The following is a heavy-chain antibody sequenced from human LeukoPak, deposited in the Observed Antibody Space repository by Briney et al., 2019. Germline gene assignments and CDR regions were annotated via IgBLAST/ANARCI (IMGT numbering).Heavy chain of an antibody. Sequence: ASVKVSCKASGYTFTGYYMHWVRQAPGQGLEWMGWINPNSGGTNYAQKFQGRVTMTRDTSISTAYMELSRLRSDDTAVYYCARDPIPFVGVTALRSELGFDYWGKGPLVPVSS. CDR1: GYTFTGYY. J-gene: IGHJ4*02. CDR2: INPNSGGT. CDR3: ARDPIPFVGVTALRSELGFDY. V-gene: IGHV1-2*02. D-gene: IGHD2-21*02.